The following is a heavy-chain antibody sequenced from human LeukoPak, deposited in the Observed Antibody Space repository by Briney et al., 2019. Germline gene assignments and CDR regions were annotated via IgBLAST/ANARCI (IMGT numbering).Heavy chain of an antibody. V-gene: IGHV1-69*04. J-gene: IGHJ4*02. CDR1: GGTFSSYA. D-gene: IGHD6-19*01. Sequence: SVKVSCKASGGTFSSYAISWVRQAPGQGLEWMGRIIPIFGIANYAQKFQGRVTITADKSTSTAYMELSSLRSEDTAVYYCARTSSGWYEGNHLGYWGQGTLVTVSS. CDR3: ARTSSGWYEGNHLGY. CDR2: IIPIFGIA.